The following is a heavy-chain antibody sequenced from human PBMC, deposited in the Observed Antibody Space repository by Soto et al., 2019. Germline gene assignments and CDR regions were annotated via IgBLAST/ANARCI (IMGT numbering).Heavy chain of an antibody. CDR3: ARDRGYNGNYGWFDP. V-gene: IGHV1-18*01. Sequence: QVQLVQSGAEVKKPGASVKVSCKASGYTFSSYGISWVRQAPGQGLEWMGRISAYNGNTNYAQKLQGRVTMTTDTSTSTAYMELRSLGSDDTAVYYCARDRGYNGNYGWFDPWGQGTLVTVSS. D-gene: IGHD1-7*01. CDR1: GYTFSSYG. J-gene: IGHJ5*02. CDR2: ISAYNGNT.